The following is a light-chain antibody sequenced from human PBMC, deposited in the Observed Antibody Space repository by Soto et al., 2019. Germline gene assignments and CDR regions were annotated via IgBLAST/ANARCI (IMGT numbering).Light chain of an antibody. J-gene: IGLJ2*01. V-gene: IGLV3-1*01. Sequence: SYELTQPPSVSVSPGQTVSITCSGDKLGDKYACWYQQKPGQSPVLVIYQDSKRPSGIPERFSGSNSGNTATLTISGTQAMDEADYYCQAWDSSTLVVFGGGTQLTVL. CDR3: QAWDSSTLVV. CDR1: KLGDKY. CDR2: QDS.